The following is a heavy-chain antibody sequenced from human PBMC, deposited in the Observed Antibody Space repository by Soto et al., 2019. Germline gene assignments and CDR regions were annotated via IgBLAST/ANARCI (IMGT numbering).Heavy chain of an antibody. CDR1: GLSVVGTY. CDR3: ARDSEMEPGDDNWFDP. CDR2: ISPDAST. J-gene: IGHJ5*02. V-gene: IGHV3-53*01. D-gene: IGHD1-1*01. Sequence: PEVSLRLSCAASGLSVVGTYMNWFRQSPQKGRQLISLISPDASTYYEESGRGRFTRSKDSSKNTVSLQMNRPRAEDTAVYYCARDSEMEPGDDNWFDPWGKGTMVTVSS.